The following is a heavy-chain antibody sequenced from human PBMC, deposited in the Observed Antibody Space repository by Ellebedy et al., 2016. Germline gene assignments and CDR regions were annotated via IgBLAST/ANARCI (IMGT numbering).Heavy chain of an antibody. CDR2: INTNTGNP. CDR3: ARITEYDVGSWFDP. J-gene: IGHJ5*02. CDR1: GYTFTSNA. D-gene: IGHD2/OR15-2a*01. Sequence: ASVKVSCKASGYTFTSNAMNWVRQAPGQGLEWMGWINTNTGNPTYAQGFTGRIVLSLDTSVSTAYLQISSLKAEDTAVYYCARITEYDVGSWFDPWGQGTLVTVSS. V-gene: IGHV7-4-1*02.